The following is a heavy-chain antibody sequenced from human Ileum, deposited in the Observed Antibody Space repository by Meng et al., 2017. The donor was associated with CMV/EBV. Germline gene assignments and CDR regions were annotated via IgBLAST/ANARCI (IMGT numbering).Heavy chain of an antibody. V-gene: IGHV4-34*02. CDR2: VSHSGVT. J-gene: IGHJ4*02. CDR3: AREPPFVPADS. CDR1: GWSFSGYY. D-gene: IGHD2-21*01. Sequence: QLQLQQWGGGLLKPSEPLSPPCAVYGWSFSGYYWSWIRQPPGKGLEWIAEVSHSGVTNYNPSLKSRVTISIDTSKNQFSLHLSSVTAADTAVYYCAREPPFVPADSWGQGTLVTVSS.